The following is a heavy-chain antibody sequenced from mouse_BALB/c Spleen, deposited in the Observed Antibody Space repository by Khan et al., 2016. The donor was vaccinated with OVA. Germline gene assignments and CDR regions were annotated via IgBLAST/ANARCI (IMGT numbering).Heavy chain of an antibody. V-gene: IGHV6-3*01. CDR2: IRLKYDDYVT. CDR1: GFTFSNYW. Sequence: EVKLEESGGGLVQPGGSMKLSCVASGFTFSNYWMNWVRQSPEKGLEGVAEIRLKYDDYVTHYAEYGKGRFTIARDDSKSSVYLQMNNLRAEDTGIYYGWIRLWGQGTTLTVSS. J-gene: IGHJ2*01. D-gene: IGHD1-2*01. CDR3: WIRL.